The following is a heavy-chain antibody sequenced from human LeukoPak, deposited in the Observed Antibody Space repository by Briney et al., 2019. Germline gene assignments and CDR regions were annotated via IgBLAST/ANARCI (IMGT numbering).Heavy chain of an antibody. CDR1: GYSLSSGYY. D-gene: IGHD1-7*01. V-gene: IGHV4-38-2*01. CDR3: ARQTLELRYDY. Sequence: SETLSLTCAVSGYSLSSGYYWGWIRQPPGKGLEWIGSIYHSGSTYYNPSLKSRVTISVDTSKNQFSLKLSSVTAADTAVYYCARQTLELRYDYWGQGTLVTVSS. J-gene: IGHJ4*02. CDR2: IYHSGST.